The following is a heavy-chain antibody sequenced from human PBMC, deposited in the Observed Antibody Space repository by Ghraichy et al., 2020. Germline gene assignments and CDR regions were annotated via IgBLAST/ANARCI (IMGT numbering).Heavy chain of an antibody. CDR3: AKSLRVTPFDY. CDR2: MSGSGGST. J-gene: IGHJ4*02. V-gene: IGHV3-23*01. Sequence: LSLTCAVSRFTFSSYDMSWVRQAPGKGLEWVSAMSGSGGSTYYADSVKGRFTISRDNSKNTLYLQMNSLRAEDTAVYFCAKSLRVTPFDYWGQGTLVTVSS. CDR1: RFTFSSYD. D-gene: IGHD5-18*01.